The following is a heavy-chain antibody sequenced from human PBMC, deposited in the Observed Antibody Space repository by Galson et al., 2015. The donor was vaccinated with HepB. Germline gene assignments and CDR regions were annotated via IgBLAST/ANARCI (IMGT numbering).Heavy chain of an antibody. V-gene: IGHV3-23*01. Sequence: SLRLSCAASGFTFSAYAMSWVRQAPGKGLEWVSSIGAGGDSTYNTDSVKGRFTISRDNSKNTLYPQMNSLRAEDTAVFYCAKDAMWGGHEENVFGDWGQGTLVTVSS. D-gene: IGHD5-12*01. CDR3: AKDAMWGGHEENVFGD. CDR1: GFTFSAYA. J-gene: IGHJ4*02. CDR2: IGAGGDST.